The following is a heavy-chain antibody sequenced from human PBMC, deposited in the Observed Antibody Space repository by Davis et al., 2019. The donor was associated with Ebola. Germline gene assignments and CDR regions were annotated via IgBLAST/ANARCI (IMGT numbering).Heavy chain of an antibody. J-gene: IGHJ3*02. D-gene: IGHD4-17*01. V-gene: IGHV1-69*06. CDR1: GGTFSSYA. CDR2: IIPIFGTA. Sequence: SVKVSCKASGGTFSSYAISWVRQAPGQGLEWMGGIIPIFGTANYAQKFQGRVTITADKSTSTAYMELSSLRYEDTAVYYCARDYGSMTTMTTGAFDIWGQGTMVTVSS. CDR3: ARDYGSMTTMTTGAFDI.